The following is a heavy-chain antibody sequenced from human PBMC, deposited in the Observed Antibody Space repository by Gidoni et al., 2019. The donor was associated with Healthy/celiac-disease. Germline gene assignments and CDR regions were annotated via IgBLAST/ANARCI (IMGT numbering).Heavy chain of an antibody. CDR3: ARASTISGNWFDP. J-gene: IGHJ5*02. Sequence: QVQLQESGPGLVKPSQTLSLTCTVSGGPISSGGYYWSWIRQHPGKGLEWIGYIYYSGSTYYNPSLKSRVTISVDTSKNQFSLKLSSVTAADTAVYYCARASTISGNWFDPWGQGTLVTVSS. CDR2: IYYSGST. D-gene: IGHD3-10*01. V-gene: IGHV4-31*03. CDR1: GGPISSGGYY.